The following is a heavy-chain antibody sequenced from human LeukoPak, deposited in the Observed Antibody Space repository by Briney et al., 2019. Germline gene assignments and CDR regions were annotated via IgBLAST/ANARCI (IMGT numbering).Heavy chain of an antibody. CDR3: AKDGRGYSYGYYY. CDR1: GFTFSSYG. Sequence: GGPLRHSCAGSGFTFSSYGMHRVRQAPGKGLERVAVISYDGSNKYYADSVQGRFTISRDNSKNTLYLQMNSLRAEDTAVYYCAKDGRGYSYGYYYWGQGTLVTVSS. CDR2: ISYDGSNK. J-gene: IGHJ4*02. D-gene: IGHD5-18*01. V-gene: IGHV3-30*18.